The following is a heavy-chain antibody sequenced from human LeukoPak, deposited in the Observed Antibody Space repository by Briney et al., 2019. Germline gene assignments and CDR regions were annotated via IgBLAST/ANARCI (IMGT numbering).Heavy chain of an antibody. CDR2: ISGSGGST. CDR1: GLTFSSYA. Sequence: GGSLRLSCAASGLTFSSYAMSWVRQAPGKGLEWVSAISGSGGSTYYADSVKGRFTISRDNSKNTLYLQMNSLRAEDTAVYYCAKGRYCSGGSCYFSYYYYGMDVWGQGTTVTVSS. J-gene: IGHJ6*02. CDR3: AKGRYCSGGSCYFSYYYYGMDV. V-gene: IGHV3-23*01. D-gene: IGHD2-15*01.